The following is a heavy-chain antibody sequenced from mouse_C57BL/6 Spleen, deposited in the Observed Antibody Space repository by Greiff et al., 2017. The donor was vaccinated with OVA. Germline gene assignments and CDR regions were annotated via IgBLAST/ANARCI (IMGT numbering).Heavy chain of an antibody. CDR2: IDPSDSET. J-gene: IGHJ4*01. V-gene: IGHV1-52*01. CDR3: ASEESVGATSALDY. CDR1: GYTFTSYW. D-gene: IGHD1-1*01. Sequence: QVQLQQSGPELVQPGASVKISCKASGYTFTSYWMHWVKQRPIQGLEWIGNIDPSDSETHYNQKYKDKATLTVDKSSSTAYMQLSSLTSEDSAVYYCASEESVGATSALDYWGQGTSVTVSS.